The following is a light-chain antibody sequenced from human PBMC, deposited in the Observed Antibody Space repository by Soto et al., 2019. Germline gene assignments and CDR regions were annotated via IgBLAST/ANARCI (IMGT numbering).Light chain of an antibody. CDR1: QSISSW. V-gene: IGKV1-5*03. J-gene: IGKJ2*01. Sequence: DIQMTQSPSTLSASVGDRVTIACRASQSISSWLAWYQQKPGKAPKVLIYKASSLESGVPSRFSGSGSGTEFTLTISSLQPDDFATYYCQQYNRYSSFGQGTKLEIK. CDR3: QQYNRYSS. CDR2: KAS.